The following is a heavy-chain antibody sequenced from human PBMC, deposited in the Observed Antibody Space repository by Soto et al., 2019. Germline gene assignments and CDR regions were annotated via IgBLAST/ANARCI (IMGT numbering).Heavy chain of an antibody. CDR3: ARGSWDYDSSGFLYAFDI. D-gene: IGHD3-22*01. J-gene: IGHJ3*02. CDR2: IYPIGST. V-gene: IGHV4-30-2*01. CDR1: AGFTSPGCYL. Sequence: VSAGFTSPGCYLFCWILQEPEKGLEWLGYIYPIGSTYYNPALKSRVTISVDRSKNQFSLKLSSVTAADTAVYYCARGSWDYDSSGFLYAFDIWGQGTMVT.